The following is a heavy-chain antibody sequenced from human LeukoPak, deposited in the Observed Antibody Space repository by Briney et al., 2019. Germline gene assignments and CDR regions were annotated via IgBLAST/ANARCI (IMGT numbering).Heavy chain of an antibody. J-gene: IGHJ4*02. Sequence: GGSLRLSCAASGFTFSSYGMHWVRQAPGKGLEWVAVISYDGSNKYYADSVKGRFTISRDNSKNTLYLQMNSLRAEDTAVYYCARDYSGSYYEGYWGQGTLVTVSS. CDR3: ARDYSGSYYEGY. D-gene: IGHD1-26*01. CDR1: GFTFSSYG. CDR2: ISYDGSNK. V-gene: IGHV3-30*03.